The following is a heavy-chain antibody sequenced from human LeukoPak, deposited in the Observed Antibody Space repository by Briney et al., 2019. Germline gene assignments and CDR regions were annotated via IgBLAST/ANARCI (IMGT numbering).Heavy chain of an antibody. CDR1: RFIFSTYS. J-gene: IGHJ4*02. CDR2: ISDGGTNT. V-gene: IGHV3-23*01. CDR3: AKDAAAVTGRRAGFDY. Sequence: PGGSLRLSCAASRFIFSTYSMSWVRQAPGKGPEWVSSISDGGTNTYYADSVKGRFTISRDNSKNTLSLQMNNLRDEDTAVYYCAKDAAAVTGRRAGFDYWGQGTLLTVSS. D-gene: IGHD6-19*01.